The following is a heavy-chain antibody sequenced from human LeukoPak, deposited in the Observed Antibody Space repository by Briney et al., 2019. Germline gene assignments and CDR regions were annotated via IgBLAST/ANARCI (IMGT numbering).Heavy chain of an antibody. CDR2: LYSGGIR. CDR3: ASGDCTNGICPDY. D-gene: IGHD2-8*01. Sequence: GGSLRLSCAGSKFTVSSNYMSWVRLAPGKGLDWVSVLYSGGIRYYAGSVQGRFTISRDSSKNTLYLQMNYLLPEDTAVYYRASGDCTNGICPDYWGQGIQVTVSS. V-gene: IGHV3-66*02. J-gene: IGHJ4*02. CDR1: KFTVSSNY.